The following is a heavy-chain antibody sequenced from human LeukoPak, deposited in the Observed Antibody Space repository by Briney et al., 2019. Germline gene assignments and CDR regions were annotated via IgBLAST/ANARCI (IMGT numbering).Heavy chain of an antibody. V-gene: IGHV1-18*01. CDR2: ISASNGNT. D-gene: IGHD6-19*01. CDR1: GYTLTSYA. CDR3: ARCSGWDTQYYYYYMDV. J-gene: IGHJ6*03. Sequence: ASVKVSCKASGYTLTSYAISWVRQAPGQGLEWMGCISASNGNTKYAQKLQGRVTMTTDTSTSTAYMELRSLRSDDTAVYYCARCSGWDTQYYYYYMDVWGKGTTVTISS.